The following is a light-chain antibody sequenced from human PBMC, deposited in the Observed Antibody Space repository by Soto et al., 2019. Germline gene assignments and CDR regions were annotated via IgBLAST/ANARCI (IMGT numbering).Light chain of an antibody. J-gene: IGKJ5*01. CDR1: QSIHTS. V-gene: IGKV3-11*01. CDR2: DST. Sequence: VLTQSPATLSLSPGERATLSWRASQSIHTSLAWYQQKSGKPPRLVIYDSTLRANGVPDRFGGSRSGTEFTLTINSLEPEDFAVYYCQQRNVWPPITFGQGTRLENK. CDR3: QQRNVWPPIT.